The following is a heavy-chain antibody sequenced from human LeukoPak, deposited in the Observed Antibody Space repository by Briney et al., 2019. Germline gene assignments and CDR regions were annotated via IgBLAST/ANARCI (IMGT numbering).Heavy chain of an antibody. J-gene: IGHJ4*02. CDR1: GGSISGSNYY. D-gene: IGHD1-26*01. CDR2: IYYSGIT. Sequence: SETLSLTCTVSGGSISGSNYYWGWIRQAPGKGLEWIGSIYYSGITHYNSSLKSRATISVDMSSNQFSLRLSSVTAADTAVYYCARDGWELGDYWGQGTLVTVSS. CDR3: ARDGWELGDY. V-gene: IGHV4-39*07.